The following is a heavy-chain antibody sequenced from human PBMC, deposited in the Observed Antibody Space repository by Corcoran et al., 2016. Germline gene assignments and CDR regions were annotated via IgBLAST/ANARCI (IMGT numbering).Heavy chain of an antibody. V-gene: IGHV4-38-2*02. CDR2: IYHSGST. CDR1: GYSISSGYY. CDR3: ARDRIAVGSGY. J-gene: IGHJ4*02. D-gene: IGHD6-19*01. Sequence: QVQLQESGPGLVKPSETLSLTCTVSGYSISSGYYWGWIRQPPGKGLEWIGSIYHSGSTYYNPSLKSRVTISVDTSKNQFSLKLSPVTAADTAVYYCARDRIAVGSGYWGQGTLVTVSS.